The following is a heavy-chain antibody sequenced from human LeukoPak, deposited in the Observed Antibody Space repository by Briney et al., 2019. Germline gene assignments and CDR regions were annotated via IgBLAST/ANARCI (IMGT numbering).Heavy chain of an antibody. Sequence: ASVEVSCKASGYTFTSYYMHWVRQAPGQGLEWMGIINPSGGSTSYAQKFQGRVTMTRDMSTSTVYMELSSLRSEDTAVYYCAREDSRSYGLDYWGQGTLVTVSS. D-gene: IGHD1-26*01. V-gene: IGHV1-46*01. CDR3: AREDSRSYGLDY. CDR1: GYTFTSYY. CDR2: INPSGGST. J-gene: IGHJ4*02.